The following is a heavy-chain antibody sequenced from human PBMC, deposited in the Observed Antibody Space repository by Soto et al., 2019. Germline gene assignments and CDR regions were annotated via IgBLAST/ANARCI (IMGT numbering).Heavy chain of an antibody. Sequence: GASVKVSCKVSGYTLTELSMHWVRQAPGKGLEWMGGFDPEDGETIYAQKFQGRVTMTEDTSTDTAHMELSSLRSEDTAVYYCATVGRDCSSTSCYNYFDYWGQGTPVTVSS. CDR3: ATVGRDCSSTSCYNYFDY. D-gene: IGHD2-2*02. J-gene: IGHJ4*02. V-gene: IGHV1-24*01. CDR2: FDPEDGET. CDR1: GYTLTELS.